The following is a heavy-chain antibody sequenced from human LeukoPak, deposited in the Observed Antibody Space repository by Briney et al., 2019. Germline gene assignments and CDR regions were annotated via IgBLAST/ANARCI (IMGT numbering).Heavy chain of an antibody. V-gene: IGHV3-23*01. Sequence: GGSLRLSCAASGFTLSSYAMTWVRQAPGKGLEWVSDIGDSGATTYYADSVKGRFTISRDNSRNTLYLQMSSLRAEDTAVYFCASFHYYGSGAYYLSYWGQGTLVTVSS. CDR2: IGDSGATT. J-gene: IGHJ4*02. CDR3: ASFHYYGSGAYYLSY. D-gene: IGHD3-10*01. CDR1: GFTLSSYA.